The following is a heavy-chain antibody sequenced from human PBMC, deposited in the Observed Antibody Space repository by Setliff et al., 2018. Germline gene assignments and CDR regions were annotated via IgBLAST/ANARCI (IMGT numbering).Heavy chain of an antibody. J-gene: IGHJ4*02. CDR2: IGTDGSGT. D-gene: IGHD2-21*01. Sequence: PGGSLRLSCAASGFTFSTYWMHWVRQVPGKGLVWVSRIGTDGSGTEYADSVKGRFTVSRGNAKNTLYLQMNRLRAEDTGVYYCARVIVGGGNTPFDLWGQGTLVTVSS. V-gene: IGHV3-74*03. CDR1: GFTFSTYW. CDR3: ARVIVGGGNTPFDL.